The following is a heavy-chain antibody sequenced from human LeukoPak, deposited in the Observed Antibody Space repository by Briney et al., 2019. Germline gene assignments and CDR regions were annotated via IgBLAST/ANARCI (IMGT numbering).Heavy chain of an antibody. CDR3: ANLRGCSSTSCYTVY. J-gene: IGHJ4*02. V-gene: IGHV3-23*01. CDR2: ISGSGGST. Sequence: PGGSLRLSCAASGFTFSSYAMSWVRQAPGKGLEWVSAISGSGGSTYYADSVKGRFTISRDNSKNTLYLQTNSLRAEDTAVYYCANLRGCSSTSCYTVYWGQGTLVTVSS. CDR1: GFTFSSYA. D-gene: IGHD2-2*02.